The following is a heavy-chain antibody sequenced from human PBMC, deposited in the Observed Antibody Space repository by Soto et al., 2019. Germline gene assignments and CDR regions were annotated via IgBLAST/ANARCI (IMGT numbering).Heavy chain of an antibody. CDR2: MNPNSGNT. J-gene: IGHJ4*02. CDR1: GYTFTSYD. V-gene: IGHV1-8*01. Sequence: QVQLVQSGAEVKKPGASVKVSCKASGYTFTSYDINWVRQATGQGLEWMGWMNPNSGNTGYAQKFQGRVTMTRNTSXNTAYMELSSLRSEDTAVYYCARGLNSAYYDSSGYYWGQGTLVTVSS. CDR3: ARGLNSAYYDSSGYY. D-gene: IGHD3-22*01.